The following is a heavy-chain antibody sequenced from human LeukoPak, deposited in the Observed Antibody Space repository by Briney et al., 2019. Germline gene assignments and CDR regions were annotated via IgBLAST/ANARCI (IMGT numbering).Heavy chain of an antibody. J-gene: IGHJ4*02. Sequence: GGSLRLSCAASGFTYSSYAMSLVRQAPGKGLEWVSAISASGGSTYYADSVKGRFTISRDNSKNTLYLQMNSLRAEDTAVYYCPDSSGYNWGQGTLVTVSS. D-gene: IGHD3-22*01. CDR3: PDSSGYN. V-gene: IGHV3-23*01. CDR1: GFTYSSYA. CDR2: ISASGGST.